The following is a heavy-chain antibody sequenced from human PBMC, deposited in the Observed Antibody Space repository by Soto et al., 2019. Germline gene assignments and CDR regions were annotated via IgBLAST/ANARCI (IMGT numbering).Heavy chain of an antibody. CDR2: IYSGDSA. D-gene: IGHD1-26*01. CDR1: TFTVNNKY. Sequence: EVQLVESGGGLIQPGGSLRLSCAASTFTVNNKYMSWVSQAPVKGLEWVAVIYSGDSAYFTHSLKGRFTRSRDYSKNTLYLQMNTLGTEDTAVYYCAVRGAIKGAFDIWGQVTMVT. CDR3: AVRGAIKGAFDI. J-gene: IGHJ3*02. V-gene: IGHV3-53*01.